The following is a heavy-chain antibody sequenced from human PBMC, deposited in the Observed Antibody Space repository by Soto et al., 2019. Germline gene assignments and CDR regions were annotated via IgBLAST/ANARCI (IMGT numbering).Heavy chain of an antibody. CDR2: MDYSGST. D-gene: IGHD2-2*01. J-gene: IGHJ4*02. Sequence: SETLSLTCTVSGGCISATSDYWGWIRQPPGKGLEWIGSMDYSGSTYYNPSLESRVTMSVDTSKNQFSLKLSSVTAADTAVYYCARALVPAAMVDYWGQGTLVTVSS. V-gene: IGHV4-39*07. CDR3: ARALVPAAMVDY. CDR1: GGCISATSDY.